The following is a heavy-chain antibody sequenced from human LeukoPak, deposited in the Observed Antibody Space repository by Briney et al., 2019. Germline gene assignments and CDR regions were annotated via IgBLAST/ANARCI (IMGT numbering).Heavy chain of an antibody. CDR2: ISPADSDT. V-gene: IGHV5-51*01. CDR3: ARTPPRYCSGGSCYSGLDY. Sequence: LGESLKISCKGSGYSFSSYWIGWARQMPGKGLEWMGIISPADSDTTYSPSFQGQVSISVDKSISTAYLQWSSLKASDTAMYYCARTPPRYCSGGSCYSGLDYRGQGTLVTVSS. D-gene: IGHD2-15*01. J-gene: IGHJ4*02. CDR1: GYSFSSYW.